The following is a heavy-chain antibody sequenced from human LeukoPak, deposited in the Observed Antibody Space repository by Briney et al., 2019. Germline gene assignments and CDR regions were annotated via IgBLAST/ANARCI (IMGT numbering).Heavy chain of an antibody. Sequence: SETLSLTCTVSGDSVNSGSYYWSWIRQPPGKGLEWIGNIYYTGSTNYAPSSRSRVTISLDTSKNQFSLKLTSVTAADTAVYYCASGDFDNWGQGTLVTVSS. D-gene: IGHD3-10*01. J-gene: IGHJ4*02. V-gene: IGHV4-61*01. CDR3: ASGDFDN. CDR2: IYYTGST. CDR1: GDSVNSGSYY.